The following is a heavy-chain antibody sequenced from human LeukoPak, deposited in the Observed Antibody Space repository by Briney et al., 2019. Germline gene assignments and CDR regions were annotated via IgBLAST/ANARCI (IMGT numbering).Heavy chain of an antibody. J-gene: IGHJ3*02. CDR3: ARRRTWIQLWFNRDDAFDI. V-gene: IGHV4-34*01. CDR2: INHSGST. D-gene: IGHD5-18*01. CDR1: GGSFSGYY. Sequence: SETLSLTCAVYGGSFSGYYWSWIRQPPGKGLEWIGEINHSGSTNYNPSLKSRVTISVDTSKNQFSLKLSSVTAADTAVYYCARRRTWIQLWFNRDDAFDIWGQGTMVTVSS.